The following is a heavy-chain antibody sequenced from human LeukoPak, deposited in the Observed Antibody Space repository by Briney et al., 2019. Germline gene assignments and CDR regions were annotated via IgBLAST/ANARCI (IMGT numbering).Heavy chain of an antibody. J-gene: IGHJ3*02. CDR1: GFTFSSYC. D-gene: IGHD4-17*01. CDR3: ARERYDAFDI. Sequence: PGRSLRLSCAASGFTFSSYCMNCVRQAPRKGLEWVANIKQDGSEKYYVDSVKGRFTISRDNAKNSLYLQMNSLRAEDTAVYYCARERYDAFDIWGQGTMVTVSS. V-gene: IGHV3-7*04. CDR2: IKQDGSEK.